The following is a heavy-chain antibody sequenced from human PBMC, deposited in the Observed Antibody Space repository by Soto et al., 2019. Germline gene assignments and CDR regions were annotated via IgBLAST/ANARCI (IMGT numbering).Heavy chain of an antibody. CDR1: GYIFTNYY. V-gene: IGHV1-46*01. J-gene: IGHJ4*02. CDR3: ARLNPIAAAFDY. CDR2: INLSADRT. Sequence: ASVKVSCKASGYIFTNYYIHWVRQAPGQGLEWMGIINLSADRTSYAQKFQGRFTVTMDTSTSTVYMELGSLRAEDMAVYYCARLNPIAAAFDYWGQGTLVTVSS. D-gene: IGHD6-13*01.